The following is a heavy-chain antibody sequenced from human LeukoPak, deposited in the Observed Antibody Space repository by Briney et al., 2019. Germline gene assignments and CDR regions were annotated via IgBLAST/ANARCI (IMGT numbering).Heavy chain of an antibody. J-gene: IGHJ4*02. D-gene: IGHD5-18*01. CDR1: GYTFTSYD. Sequence: ASVNVSCKASGYTFTSYDINWVRQATGQGLEWMGWMNPNSGNTGYAQKFQRRVTMTRNTSISTAYMELSSLRSEDTAVYYCIPMVTPPTYDYWGQGTLVTVSS. CDR3: IPMVTPPTYDY. V-gene: IGHV1-8*01. CDR2: MNPNSGNT.